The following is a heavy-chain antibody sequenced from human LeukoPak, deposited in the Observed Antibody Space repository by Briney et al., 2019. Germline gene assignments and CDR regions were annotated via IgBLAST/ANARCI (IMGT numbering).Heavy chain of an antibody. V-gene: IGHV4-34*01. CDR2: INHSGST. Sequence: SETLSLTCAVYGGSFSGYYWSWIRQPPGKGLEWIGEINHSGSTNYNPPLKSRVTISVDTSKNQFSLKLSSVTAADTAVYYCARAASRTWDIVVVPAARMGRPFDYWGQGTLVTVSS. CDR1: GGSFSGYY. D-gene: IGHD2-2*01. CDR3: ARAASRTWDIVVVPAARMGRPFDY. J-gene: IGHJ4*02.